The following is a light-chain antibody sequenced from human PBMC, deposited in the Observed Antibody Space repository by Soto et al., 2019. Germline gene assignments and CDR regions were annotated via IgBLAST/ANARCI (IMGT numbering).Light chain of an antibody. CDR1: QTISCY. CDR3: QQSYSTSIT. Sequence: DIQMTQSPSSLSASVGDKVTITCRASQTISCYLNWYQQKPGKAPKLLIYAASSLQRVVPSRFSGSGSGTDFTLTISSLQPEDFATYSCQQSYSTSITFGQGTRLEIK. CDR2: AAS. J-gene: IGKJ5*01. V-gene: IGKV1-39*01.